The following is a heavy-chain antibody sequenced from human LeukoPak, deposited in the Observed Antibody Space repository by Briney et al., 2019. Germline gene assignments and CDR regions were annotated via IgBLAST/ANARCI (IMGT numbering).Heavy chain of an antibody. CDR1: GYTFTGYY. Sequence: ASVKVSCKASGYTFTGYYMHWVRQAPGQGLEWMGWINPNSGGTNYAQKFQGRVTMTRDTSISTAYMELSRLRSDDTAVYYCARGDSSGPGYYYMDVWGKGTTVTVSS. CDR3: ARGDSSGPGYYYMDV. D-gene: IGHD3-22*01. CDR2: INPNSGGT. V-gene: IGHV1-2*02. J-gene: IGHJ6*03.